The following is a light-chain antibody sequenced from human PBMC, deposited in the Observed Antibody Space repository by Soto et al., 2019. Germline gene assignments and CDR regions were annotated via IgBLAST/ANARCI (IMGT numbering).Light chain of an antibody. Sequence: QPVLTQSPSASASLGASVKLTSTLSSGHSSYAIAWHQQQPEKGPRYLMKVNSDGSHIKGDGIPDRFSGFSSGAERYLTISSLQSEDEADYYCQTWGTDIHVVFGGGTKLTVL. V-gene: IGLV4-69*02. J-gene: IGLJ2*01. CDR3: QTWGTDIHVV. CDR2: VNSDGSH. CDR1: SGHSSYA.